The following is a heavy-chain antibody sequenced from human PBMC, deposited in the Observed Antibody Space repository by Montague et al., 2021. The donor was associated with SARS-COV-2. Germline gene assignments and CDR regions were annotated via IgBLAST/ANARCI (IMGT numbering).Heavy chain of an antibody. CDR1: GDSMSRSYHN. D-gene: IGHD2-2*01. CDR2: ISYSGIT. V-gene: IGHV4-39*01. Sequence: SETLSLTCSVSGDSMSRSYHNWDWIRQPPGKGLEWIGTISYSGITYYSPSLKSRVTISVDTSKKQFSLKVTSMTAADTAVYYCARETVSAAASEIDNWSQGTLVTVSS. J-gene: IGHJ4*02. CDR3: ARETVSAAASEIDN.